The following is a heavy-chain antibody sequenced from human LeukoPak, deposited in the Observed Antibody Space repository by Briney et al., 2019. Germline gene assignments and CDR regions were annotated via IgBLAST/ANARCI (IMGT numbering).Heavy chain of an antibody. J-gene: IGHJ4*02. Sequence: ASVKVSCKASGGTFSSYAISWVRQAPGQGLEWMGIINPSGGSTSYAQKFQGRVTMTRDTSTSTVYMELSSLRSEDTAVYYCARSGDMVRGVITGDWGQGTLVTVSS. CDR2: INPSGGST. CDR3: ARSGDMVRGVITGD. D-gene: IGHD3-10*01. CDR1: GGTFSSYA. V-gene: IGHV1-46*01.